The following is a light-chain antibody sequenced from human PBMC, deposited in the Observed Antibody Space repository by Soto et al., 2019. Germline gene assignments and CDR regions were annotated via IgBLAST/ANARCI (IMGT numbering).Light chain of an antibody. V-gene: IGKV3-15*01. CDR3: QQDGDWPPET. CDR1: QSVSRN. Sequence: EIVMTQSPATLSVSPGERATLSCRASQSVSRNLAWYQQRPGQPPRLLIYDASTSATGIPARSGGSGSGTEFTLTISGLQSEDHAVYYGQQDGDWPPETFGQGTKVEI. J-gene: IGKJ2*01. CDR2: DAS.